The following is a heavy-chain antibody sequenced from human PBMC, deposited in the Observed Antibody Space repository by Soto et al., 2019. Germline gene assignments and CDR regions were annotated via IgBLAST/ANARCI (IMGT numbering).Heavy chain of an antibody. V-gene: IGHV1-24*01. Sequence: ASVKVSCKVSGYTLTELSMHWVRQAPGKGLEWMGGFDPEDGETIYAQKFQGRVTMTEDTSTDTAYMELSSLRSEDTAVYYCATYYYGSGSYYYGIDVRGQRTTVTGSS. D-gene: IGHD3-10*01. CDR3: ATYYYGSGSYYYGIDV. CDR2: FDPEDGET. J-gene: IGHJ6*02. CDR1: GYTLTELS.